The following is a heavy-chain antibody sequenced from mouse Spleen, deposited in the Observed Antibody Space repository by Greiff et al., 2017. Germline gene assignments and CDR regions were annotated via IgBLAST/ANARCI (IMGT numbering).Heavy chain of an antibody. D-gene: IGHD1-1*01. CDR2: IDPETGGT. J-gene: IGHJ2*01. CDR3: TRGDYGSSSDY. Sequence: QVQLQQSGAELVRPGASVTLSCKASGYTFTDYEMHWVKQTPVHGLEWIGAIDPETGGTAYNQKFKGKAILTADKSSSTAYMELRSLTSEDSAVYYCTRGDYGSSSDYWGQDATLTLSS. CDR1: GYTFTDYE. V-gene: IGHV1-15*01.